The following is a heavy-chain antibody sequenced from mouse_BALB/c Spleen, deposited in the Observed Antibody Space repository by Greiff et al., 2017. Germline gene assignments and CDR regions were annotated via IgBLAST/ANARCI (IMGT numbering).Heavy chain of an antibody. CDR2: ISSGGSYT. D-gene: IGHD4-1*01. J-gene: IGHJ2*01. CDR1: GFTFSSYA. Sequence: EVHLVESGGGLVKPGGSLKLSCAASGFTFSSYAMSWVRQTPEKRLEWVATISSGGSYTYYPDSVKGRFTISRDNAKNTLYLQMSSLRSEDTAMYYCARLQTGTGYFDYWGQGTTLTVSS. V-gene: IGHV5-9-3*01. CDR3: ARLQTGTGYFDY.